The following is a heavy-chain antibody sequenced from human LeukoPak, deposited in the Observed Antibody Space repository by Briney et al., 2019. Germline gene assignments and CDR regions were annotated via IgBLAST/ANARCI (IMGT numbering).Heavy chain of an antibody. V-gene: IGHV3-21*01. CDR1: GFTFSSYS. CDR2: ISSSSSYI. J-gene: IGHJ4*02. CDR3: ARDSQGDYYDSSGYSY. D-gene: IGHD3-22*01. Sequence: GGSLRLSCAASGFTFSSYSTNWVRQAPGKGLEWVSSISSSSSYIYYADSVKGRFTISRDNAKNSLYLQMNSLRAEDTAVYYCARDSQGDYYDSSGYSYWGQGTLVTVSS.